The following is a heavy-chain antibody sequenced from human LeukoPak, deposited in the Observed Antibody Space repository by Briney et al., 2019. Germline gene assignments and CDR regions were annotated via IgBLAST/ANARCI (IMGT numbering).Heavy chain of an antibody. CDR1: GGSITNYY. Sequence: PSETLSLTCSLSGGSITNYYSSSIRQPPGKGLEWISWIYSSGNTDYNPSLKSRVNISLGTSNNQYSLRLTSVTASDTAVYFCARTGEYSGSGPSWAFDIWGKGTMVTVSS. CDR3: ARTGEYSGSGPSWAFDI. CDR2: IYSSGNT. D-gene: IGHD3-10*01. J-gene: IGHJ3*02. V-gene: IGHV4-4*09.